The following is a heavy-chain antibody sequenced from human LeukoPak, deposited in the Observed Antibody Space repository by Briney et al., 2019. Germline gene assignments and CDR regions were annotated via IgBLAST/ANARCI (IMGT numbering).Heavy chain of an antibody. CDR3: AKFSSAGAVVGRGWFDP. J-gene: IGHJ5*02. CDR1: GFTFSSYG. CDR2: ISYDGSNK. Sequence: GRSLRLSCAPSGFTFSSYGMHSVRQAPHKGLEWVAVISYDGSNKYYADSVKGRFTISRDNSKNTLYLQMNSLRAEDTAVYYCAKFSSAGAVVGRGWFDPWGQGNLVTVSS. D-gene: IGHD1-26*01. V-gene: IGHV3-30*18.